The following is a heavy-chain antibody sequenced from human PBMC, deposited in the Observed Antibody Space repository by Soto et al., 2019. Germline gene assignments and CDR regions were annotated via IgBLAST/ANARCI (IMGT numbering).Heavy chain of an antibody. D-gene: IGHD1-1*01. CDR3: ARDSWNDMGLFDF. CDR1: GYTFTGYY. Sequence: ASVKVSCKASGYTFTGYYIHWVRQAPGQGLEWMAWINPNSDDTNYEQKFQGRVTMTRDTSISTAYMELRRLRSAETAVYYCARDSWNDMGLFDFWGQGTLVTVSS. CDR2: INPNSDDT. J-gene: IGHJ4*02. V-gene: IGHV1-2*02.